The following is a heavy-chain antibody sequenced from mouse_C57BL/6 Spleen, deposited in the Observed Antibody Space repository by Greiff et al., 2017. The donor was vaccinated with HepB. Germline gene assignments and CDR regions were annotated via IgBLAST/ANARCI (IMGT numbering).Heavy chain of an antibody. Sequence: EVKLVESGGGLVQPGGSLKLSCAASGFTFSDYYMYWVRQTPEKRLEWVAYISNGGGSTYYPDTVKGRFTISRDNAKNTLYLQMSRLKSEDTAMYYCARQSYSNFWFAYWGQGTLVTVSA. V-gene: IGHV5-12*01. D-gene: IGHD2-5*01. CDR2: ISNGGGST. CDR1: GFTFSDYY. CDR3: ARQSYSNFWFAY. J-gene: IGHJ3*01.